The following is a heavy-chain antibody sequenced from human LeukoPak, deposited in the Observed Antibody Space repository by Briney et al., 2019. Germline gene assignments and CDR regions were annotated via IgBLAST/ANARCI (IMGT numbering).Heavy chain of an antibody. CDR1: GFTFSSYS. CDR2: ISSSGSTI. V-gene: IGHV3-48*04. D-gene: IGHD3-10*01. Sequence: GGSLRLSCAASGFTFSSYSMNWVRQAPGKGLEWVSYISSSGSTIYYADSVKGRFTISRDNAKNSLYLQMNSLRAEDTAVYYCARGGELLFFVSDYWGQGTLVTVSS. J-gene: IGHJ4*02. CDR3: ARGGELLFFVSDY.